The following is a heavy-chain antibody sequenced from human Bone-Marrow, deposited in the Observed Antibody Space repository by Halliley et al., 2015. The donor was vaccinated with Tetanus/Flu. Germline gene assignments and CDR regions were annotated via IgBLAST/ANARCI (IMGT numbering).Heavy chain of an antibody. CDR3: ARSAGGYAALFND. Sequence: TLSLTCSVSGGSVRSGGFYLRWVRPHPEKGLEWIGYIYFTGNSNYNPSLGSRLNMSLDTSKNHLSLTLSSVTAADTGVYYCARSAGGYAALFNDWGQGTLVTVSS. J-gene: IGHJ4*02. V-gene: IGHV4-31*03. CDR1: GGSVRSGGFY. D-gene: IGHD5-12*01. CDR2: IYFTGNS.